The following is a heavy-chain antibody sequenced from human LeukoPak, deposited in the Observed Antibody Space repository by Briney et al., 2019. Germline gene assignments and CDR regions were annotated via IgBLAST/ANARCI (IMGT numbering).Heavy chain of an antibody. J-gene: IGHJ5*02. Sequence: GASVKVSCKASGYTFTGYYMHWVRQAPGQGLEWMGWINPNSGGTNYAQKFQGRVTMTRDTSISTAYMELSRLRSDDTAVYYCARTYSSSWYRRFDPWGQGTLVTVSS. CDR3: ARTYSSSWYRRFDP. V-gene: IGHV1-2*02. D-gene: IGHD6-13*01. CDR2: INPNSGGT. CDR1: GYTFTGYY.